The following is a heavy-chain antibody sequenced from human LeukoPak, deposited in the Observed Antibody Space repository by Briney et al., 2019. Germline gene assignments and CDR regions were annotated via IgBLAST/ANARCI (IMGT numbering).Heavy chain of an antibody. CDR2: TYYRSKWYN. D-gene: IGHD2-15*01. CDR1: GDRVSSNSAG. Sequence: SQTLSLTCAISGDRVSSNSAGWNWIRQSPSRGLEWLGRTYYRSKWYNDYAGSVKSRIIINADTSKNHFSLQLKSVTPEDTAVYYCAREEVVVPATHYYGMGVWGQGTTVTASS. CDR3: AREEVVVPATHYYGMGV. V-gene: IGHV6-1*01. J-gene: IGHJ6*02.